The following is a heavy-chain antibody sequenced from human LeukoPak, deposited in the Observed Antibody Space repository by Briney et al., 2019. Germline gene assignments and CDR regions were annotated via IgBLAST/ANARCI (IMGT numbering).Heavy chain of an antibody. Sequence: GGSLRLSCAASGFTFRSYGMHWVRQAPGKGLEWVAFIRYDGSNKYCTDSVKGRFTISRDNSKDTLYLQMNSLRAEDTAVYYCAKDFSVYYYDSRVLDYWGQGTLVTVSS. CDR1: GFTFRSYG. V-gene: IGHV3-30*02. CDR2: IRYDGSNK. CDR3: AKDFSVYYYDSRVLDY. J-gene: IGHJ4*02. D-gene: IGHD3-22*01.